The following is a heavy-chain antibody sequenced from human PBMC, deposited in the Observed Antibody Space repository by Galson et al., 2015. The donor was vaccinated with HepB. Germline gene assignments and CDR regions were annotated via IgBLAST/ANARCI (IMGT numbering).Heavy chain of an antibody. CDR2: ILPVFAKA. CDR1: GDTFSSYA. Sequence: SVKVSCKASGDTFSSYAINWVRQAPGHGLEWMGGILPVFAKANYAQKFQGRLTLSADESTRTAYMGLSSLRSDDTAIYYCAAGYSSGWLSFPNFWGQGTLVTVSS. CDR3: AAGYSSGWLSFPNF. D-gene: IGHD6-19*01. J-gene: IGHJ4*02. V-gene: IGHV1-69*13.